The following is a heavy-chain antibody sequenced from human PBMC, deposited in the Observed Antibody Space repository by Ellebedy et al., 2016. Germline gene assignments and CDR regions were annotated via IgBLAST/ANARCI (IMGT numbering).Heavy chain of an antibody. J-gene: IGHJ6*03. CDR2: ITSNGEST. CDR1: GFTFSSHA. Sequence: GGSLRLSCAASGFTFSSHAMHWVRQAPGQGLEYVSAITSNGESTYYAISVKGRFTISRDSSKNTLYLQMGSLRADDMAVYYCARGYYYMDVWGKGTMVTVSS. V-gene: IGHV3-64*01. CDR3: ARGYYYMDV.